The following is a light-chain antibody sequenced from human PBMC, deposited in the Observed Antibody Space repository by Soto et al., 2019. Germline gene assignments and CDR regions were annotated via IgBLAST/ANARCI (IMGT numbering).Light chain of an antibody. Sequence: DIQMTQSPSSLSASVGDRVTITCRASQSIGRFLNWHQQKQGKAPNXXINVASTLRSGVPSRFSGSGSGTDFNLTINSLKPEDFETYFCQQSFTTPLTFGGGTKVDIK. CDR3: QQSFTTPLT. V-gene: IGKV1-39*01. CDR1: QSIGRF. J-gene: IGKJ4*01. CDR2: VAS.